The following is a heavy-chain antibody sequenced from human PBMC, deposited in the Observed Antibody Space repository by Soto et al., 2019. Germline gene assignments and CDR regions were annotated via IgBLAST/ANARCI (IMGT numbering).Heavy chain of an antibody. CDR1: GFTFSSYS. V-gene: IGHV3-21*01. CDR3: AREGRITMVRGERGMDV. D-gene: IGHD3-10*01. CDR2: ISSSSSYI. Sequence: PGGSLRLSCAASGFTFSSYSMNWVRQAPGKGLEWVSSISSSSSYIYYADSVKGRFTISRDNAKNSLYLQMNSLRAEDTAVYYCAREGRITMVRGERGMDVWGQGTTVTVSS. J-gene: IGHJ6*02.